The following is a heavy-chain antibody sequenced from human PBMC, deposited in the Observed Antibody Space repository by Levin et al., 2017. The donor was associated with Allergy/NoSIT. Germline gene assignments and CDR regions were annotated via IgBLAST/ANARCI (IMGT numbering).Heavy chain of an antibody. D-gene: IGHD3-3*01. CDR1: GFIFSNYA. CDR2: ISFDGSHK. Sequence: GGSLRLSCVVSGFIFSNYAVHWVRQAPGKGLEWVTCISFDGSHKYYADSVTGRFSVFRDNSKNTLYLQMNSLRVEDTAVYYCARGGVVHQSDYYVMDVWGQGTTVTVSS. V-gene: IGHV3-30-3*01. J-gene: IGHJ6*02. CDR3: ARGGVVHQSDYYVMDV.